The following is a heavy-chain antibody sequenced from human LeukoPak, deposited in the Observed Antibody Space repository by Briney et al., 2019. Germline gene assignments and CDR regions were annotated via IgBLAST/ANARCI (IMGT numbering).Heavy chain of an antibody. D-gene: IGHD3-10*01. Sequence: GRSLRLSCAASVFTFSSYEMNWVRQAPGKALEWVLYISSSCSTIYYTDSVKDRFTIPRHNAKNSLYLQMNSLRAEDTAVYYCARWFGELFPYYYYGMDVWGKGTTVTVSS. V-gene: IGHV3-48*03. CDR3: ARWFGELFPYYYYGMDV. CDR1: VFTFSSYE. CDR2: ISSSCSTI. J-gene: IGHJ6*04.